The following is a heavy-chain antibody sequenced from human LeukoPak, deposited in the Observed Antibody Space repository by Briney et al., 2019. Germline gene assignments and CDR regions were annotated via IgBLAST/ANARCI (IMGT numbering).Heavy chain of an antibody. CDR3: ARVQRSVYFDY. Sequence: GGSLRLSCAASGSTFSDHYMDWVRQAPGKGLEWVGRTRNKANSYTTEYAASVKGRFTISRDDSKNSLYLQMNSLKTEDTAVYYCARVQRSVYFDYWGQGTLVTVSS. J-gene: IGHJ4*02. D-gene: IGHD1-26*01. CDR1: GSTFSDHY. CDR2: TRNKANSYTT. V-gene: IGHV3-72*01.